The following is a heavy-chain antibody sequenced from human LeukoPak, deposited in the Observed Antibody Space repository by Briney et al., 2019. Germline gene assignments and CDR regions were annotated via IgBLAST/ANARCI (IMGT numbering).Heavy chain of an antibody. J-gene: IGHJ1*01. Sequence: PSETLSLTCAVYGGSFSGYYWSWIRQPPGKGLEWIGEINHSGSTNYTPSLKSRVTISVDTSKNQFSLKLSSVTAADPAVYYCASPFMGITMAFQHWGQGTLVTVSS. CDR3: ASPFMGITMAFQH. CDR1: GGSFSGYY. V-gene: IGHV4-34*01. D-gene: IGHD3-10*01. CDR2: INHSGST.